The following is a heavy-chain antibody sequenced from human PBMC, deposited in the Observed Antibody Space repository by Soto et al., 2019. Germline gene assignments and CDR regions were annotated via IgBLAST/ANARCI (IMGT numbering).Heavy chain of an antibody. CDR2: IYSSGVT. CDR1: GGSISSAGYY. Sequence: SETLSLTCTVSGGSISSAGYYWSWIRQHPGKGLEWIGYIYSSGVTYYDPSLRSRVTMSVDMSKNQFSLRLSSVTAADTAVYYCATKPNGLYYFDYWGQGALVTVSS. J-gene: IGHJ4*02. D-gene: IGHD2-8*01. CDR3: ATKPNGLYYFDY. V-gene: IGHV4-31*03.